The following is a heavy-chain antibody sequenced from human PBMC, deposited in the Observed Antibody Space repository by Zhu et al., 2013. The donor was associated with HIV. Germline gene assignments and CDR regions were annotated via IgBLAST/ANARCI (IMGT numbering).Heavy chain of an antibody. J-gene: IGHJ4*02. D-gene: IGHD2-2*01. Sequence: QVQLVQSGAEVKKPGASVKVSCKASGYTFTSYGISWVRQAPGQGLEWMGWISAYNGNTNYAQKLQGRVTMTTDTSTSTAYMELRSLRSDDTAVYYCARVSVEWYQPEVGPERYNDYWGQGTLVTVSS. V-gene: IGHV1-18*04. CDR3: ARVSVEWYQPEVGPERYNDY. CDR2: ISAYNGNT. CDR1: GYTFTSYG.